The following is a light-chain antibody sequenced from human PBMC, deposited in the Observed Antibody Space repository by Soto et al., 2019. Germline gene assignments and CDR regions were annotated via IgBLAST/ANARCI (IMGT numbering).Light chain of an antibody. J-gene: IGLJ1*01. Sequence: QSVLTEPPSVSGAPGQRVTISCTGSSSNIGAGYDVHWYQQLPDTAPKLLIYGDNNRSSGVPDRFSDSKSGTSASLAITGLXAEDEADYYCQSYDRSLSGYVFGTGTKVTVL. V-gene: IGLV1-40*01. CDR3: QSYDRSLSGYV. CDR1: SSNIGAGYD. CDR2: GDN.